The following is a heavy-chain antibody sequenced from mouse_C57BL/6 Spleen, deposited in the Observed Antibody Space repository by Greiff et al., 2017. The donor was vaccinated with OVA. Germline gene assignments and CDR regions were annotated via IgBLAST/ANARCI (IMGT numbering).Heavy chain of an antibody. V-gene: IGHV1-26*01. CDR3: ARSRTYSNSWFAY. Sequence: VQLQQSGPELVKPGASVKISCKASGYTFTDYYMNWVKQSHGKSLEWIGDINPNNGGTSYNQKFKGKATLTVDTSSSTAYMELRSLTSEDSAVYYCARSRTYSNSWFAYWGQGTLVTVSA. CDR2: INPNNGGT. J-gene: IGHJ3*01. D-gene: IGHD2-5*01. CDR1: GYTFTDYY.